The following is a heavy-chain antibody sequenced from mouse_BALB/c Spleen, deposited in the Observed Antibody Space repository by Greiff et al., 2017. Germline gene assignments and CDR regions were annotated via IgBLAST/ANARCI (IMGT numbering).Heavy chain of an antibody. V-gene: IGHV14-1*02. CDR3: ASGGYGNYSDY. Sequence: VQLKQSGAELVRPGALVTLSCTASGFNIKDYYMHWVKQRPEQGLEWIGWIDPENGNTIYDPKFQGKASITADTSSNTAYLQLSSLTSEDTAVYYGASGGYGNYSDYWGQGTTLTVSA. D-gene: IGHD2-10*02. CDR1: GFNIKDYY. J-gene: IGHJ2*01. CDR2: IDPENGNT.